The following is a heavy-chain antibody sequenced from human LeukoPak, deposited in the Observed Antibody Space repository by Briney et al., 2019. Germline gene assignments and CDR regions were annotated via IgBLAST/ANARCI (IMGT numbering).Heavy chain of an antibody. V-gene: IGHV3-23*01. CDR1: GFTFSDYA. Sequence: GGSLRLSCTASGFTFSDYAMSWVRQPPGEGLEWVSSISDNGGGTYYADSVKGRFTISRDNSKNTLFLQMNSLRAEDTAVYYCARVGYYYYYGMDVWGQGTTVTVSS. J-gene: IGHJ6*02. CDR3: ARVGYYYYYGMDV. CDR2: ISDNGGGT.